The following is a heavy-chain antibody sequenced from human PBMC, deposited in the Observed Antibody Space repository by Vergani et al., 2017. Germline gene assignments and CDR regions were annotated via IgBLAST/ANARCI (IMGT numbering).Heavy chain of an antibody. CDR2: IKSKTDGGTT. J-gene: IGHJ6*03. Sequence: EVQLVESGGGLVKPGGSLRLSCAASGFTFSNAWMSWVRQAPGKGLEWVGRIKSKTDGGTTDYAAPVKGRFTISRDDSKNTLYLQMNSLRAEDTAVYYCAKPNCASCLSGSGYYMDVWGKGTTVTVSS. V-gene: IGHV3-15*01. CDR1: GFTFSNAW. CDR3: AKPNCASCLSGSGYYMDV. D-gene: IGHD2-2*01.